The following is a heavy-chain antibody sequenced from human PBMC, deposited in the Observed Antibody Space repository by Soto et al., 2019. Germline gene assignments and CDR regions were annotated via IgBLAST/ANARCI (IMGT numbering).Heavy chain of an antibody. CDR1: GFTFSSYG. D-gene: IGHD5-12*01. CDR3: ARIPGYSGYDPKTAYYYYGMDV. Sequence: PGGSLRLSCAASGFTFSSYGMHWVRQAPGKGLEWVAVIWYDGSNKYYADSVKGRFTISRDNSKNTLYLQMNSLRAEDTAVYYCARIPGYSGYDPKTAYYYYGMDVWGQGTTVTVSS. J-gene: IGHJ6*02. V-gene: IGHV3-33*01. CDR2: IWYDGSNK.